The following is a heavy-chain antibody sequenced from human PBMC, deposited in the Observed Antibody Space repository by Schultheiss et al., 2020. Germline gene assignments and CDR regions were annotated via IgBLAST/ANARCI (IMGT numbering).Heavy chain of an antibody. Sequence: SETLSLTCAVYGGSFSGYYWSWIRQPPGKGLEWIGEINHSGSTNYNPSLKSRVTISVDKSKNQFSLKLSSVTAADTAVYYCARQYYYGSGSYFDYWGQGTLVTVSS. V-gene: IGHV4-34*01. CDR1: GGSFSGYY. D-gene: IGHD3-10*01. CDR3: ARQYYYGSGSYFDY. CDR2: INHSGST. J-gene: IGHJ4*02.